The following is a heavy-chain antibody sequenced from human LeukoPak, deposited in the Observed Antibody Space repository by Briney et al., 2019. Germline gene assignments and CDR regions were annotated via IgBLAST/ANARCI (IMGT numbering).Heavy chain of an antibody. Sequence: SQTLSLTCTVSGDSISSGSQYWSWIRQPAGKGLEWIGHIYTTGSTNYNPSLKSRVTISVDTSKNQFSLKLSSVTAADTAVYYCARDPALLDDFWSGYRWAFDIWGQGTMVTVSS. V-gene: IGHV4-61*09. D-gene: IGHD3-3*01. CDR1: GDSISSGSQY. CDR3: ARDPALLDDFWSGYRWAFDI. J-gene: IGHJ3*02. CDR2: IYTTGST.